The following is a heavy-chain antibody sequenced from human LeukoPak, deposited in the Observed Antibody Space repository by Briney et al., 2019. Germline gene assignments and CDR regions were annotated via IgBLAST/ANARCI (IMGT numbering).Heavy chain of an antibody. V-gene: IGHV3-30-3*01. D-gene: IGHD1-26*01. CDR3: ARDPRLVGATILDY. J-gene: IGHJ4*02. CDR1: GFTFSSYA. CDR2: ISYDGSNK. Sequence: GGSXXLSCAASGFTFSSYAMHWXXXXPXXXXXXVAVISYDGSNKYYADSVKGRFTISRDNSKNTLYLQMNSLRAEDTAVYYCARDPRLVGATILDYWGQGTLVTVSS.